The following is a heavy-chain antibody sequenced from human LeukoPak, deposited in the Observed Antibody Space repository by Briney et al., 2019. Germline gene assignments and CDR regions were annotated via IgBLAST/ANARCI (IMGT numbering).Heavy chain of an antibody. V-gene: IGHV4-59*08. CDR3: ARQIRYYYGSGGPLFDY. CDR2: IYYSGST. J-gene: IGHJ4*02. Sequence: PSETLSLTCTVSGGSISSYYWSWIRQPPGKGLEGIGYIYYSGSTNYNPSLKSRVTISVDTSKNQFSLKLSSVTAADTAVYYCARQIRYYYGSGGPLFDYWGQGTLVTVSS. D-gene: IGHD3-10*01. CDR1: GGSISSYY.